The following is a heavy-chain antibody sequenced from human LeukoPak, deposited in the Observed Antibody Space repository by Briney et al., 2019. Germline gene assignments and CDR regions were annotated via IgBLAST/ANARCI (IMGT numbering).Heavy chain of an antibody. CDR3: ARGTYAGVGANYFDY. J-gene: IGHJ4*02. CDR1: GDSVSSNSAA. V-gene: IGHV6-1*01. CDR2: TYYRSTWYN. Sequence: SQTLSLTCAISGDSVSSNSAAWNWLRQSPSRGLEWLGRTYYRSTWYNDYAVSVKSRITTNPDTSKNQFSLQLNSVTPEDTAVYYCARGTYAGVGANYFDYWGQGTLVTVSS. D-gene: IGHD1-26*01.